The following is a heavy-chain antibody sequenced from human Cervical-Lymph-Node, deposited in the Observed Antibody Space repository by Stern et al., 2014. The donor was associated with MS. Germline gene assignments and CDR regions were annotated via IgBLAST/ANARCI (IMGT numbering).Heavy chain of an antibody. V-gene: IGHV3-74*03. CDR3: ARLGATSPIDF. J-gene: IGHJ4*02. D-gene: IGHD3-16*01. Sequence: TYADSVKGRFTISRDNAKNTLFLQMNSLRADDTAVYYCARLGATSPIDFWGQGTLVTVSS.